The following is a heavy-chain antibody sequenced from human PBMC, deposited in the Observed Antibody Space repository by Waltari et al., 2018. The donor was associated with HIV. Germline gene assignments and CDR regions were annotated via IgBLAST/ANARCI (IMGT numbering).Heavy chain of an antibody. Sequence: QVQLVASGGGVVQPGRSLSLYCAAAGFTLSSYAMQWVRQAPGKGREWVWIISYLGSNIDYADSVRVVFTISIVNSKYTLYVQMNSRTAYYTAVYYCARDYVPKQDYYDYGMYVWGQGSTVTVSS. CDR2: ISYLGSNI. CDR3: ARDYVPKQDYYDYGMYV. J-gene: IGHJ6*02. D-gene: IGHD3-10*02. V-gene: IGHV3-30-3*01. CDR1: GFTLSSYA.